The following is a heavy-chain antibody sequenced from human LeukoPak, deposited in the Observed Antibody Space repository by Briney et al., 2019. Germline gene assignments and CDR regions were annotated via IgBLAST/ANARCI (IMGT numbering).Heavy chain of an antibody. V-gene: IGHV4-39*07. CDR3: ARVRVGTRGTFDY. J-gene: IGHJ4*02. Sequence: SETLSLTCTVSGGSISSSSYYWGWIRQPPGKGLEWIGSIYYSGSTYYNPSLKSRVTISVDTSKNQFSLKLSSVTAADTAVYYCARVRVGTRGTFDYWGQGTLVTVSS. CDR1: GGSISSSSYY. D-gene: IGHD1-26*01. CDR2: IYYSGST.